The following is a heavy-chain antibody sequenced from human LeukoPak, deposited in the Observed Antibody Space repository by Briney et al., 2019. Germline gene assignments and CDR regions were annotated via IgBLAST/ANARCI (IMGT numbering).Heavy chain of an antibody. CDR2: IKSRTDGGTT. D-gene: IGHD5-18*01. V-gene: IGHV3-15*01. CDR3: TTGTPMVTSLFDY. Sequence: PGGSLRLSCAASGFTFSNAWMSWVRQAPGKGLEWVGRIKSRTDGGTTDYAAPVKGRFTISRDDSKNTLYLQMNSLKTEDTAVYYRTTGTPMVTSLFDYWGRGTLVTVSS. CDR1: GFTFSNAW. J-gene: IGHJ4*02.